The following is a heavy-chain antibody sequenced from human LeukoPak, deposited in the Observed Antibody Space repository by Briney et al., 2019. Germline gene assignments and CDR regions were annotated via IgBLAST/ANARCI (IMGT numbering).Heavy chain of an antibody. D-gene: IGHD3-10*01. J-gene: IGHJ4*02. CDR3: TREHYYGSGSPDY. Sequence: AGGSLRLSCAASEFTFNAYGMSWVRQAPGKGLEWVSGISGSGGSTHYADSVKGRFTISRDNSKNTLYLQMNSLKSEDTAVYYCTREHYYGSGSPDYWGQGTLVTVSS. CDR1: EFTFNAYG. V-gene: IGHV3-23*01. CDR2: ISGSGGST.